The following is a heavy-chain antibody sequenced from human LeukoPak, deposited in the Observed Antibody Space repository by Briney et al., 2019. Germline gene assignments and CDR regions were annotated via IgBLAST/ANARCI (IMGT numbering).Heavy chain of an antibody. CDR3: AKDSRPFSTFRSITIFGVAMSPFDY. J-gene: IGHJ4*02. V-gene: IGHV3-23*01. CDR2: ISGSGGRT. D-gene: IGHD3-3*01. Sequence: GGSLRLSCAASGFTFSSYAINWVRQAPGKGLEWVSAISGSGGRTYYADSVKGRFTISRDNSKNTLYLQMNSLRAEDTAVYYCAKDSRPFSTFRSITIFGVAMSPFDYWGQGTLVTVSS. CDR1: GFTFSSYA.